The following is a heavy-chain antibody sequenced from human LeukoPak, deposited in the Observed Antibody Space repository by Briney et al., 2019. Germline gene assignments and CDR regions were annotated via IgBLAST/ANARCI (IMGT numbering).Heavy chain of an antibody. V-gene: IGHV3-21*01. J-gene: IGHJ4*02. CDR2: ISSSSSYI. D-gene: IGHD3-22*01. CDR3: ARFPDYYDSIRPEVDH. CDR1: GFTLTNYA. Sequence: GGSLRLSCVGTGFTLTNYAMSWVRQAPGKGLEWVSSISSSSSYIYYADSVKGRFTISRDNAKNSLYLQMNSLRAEDTAVYYCARFPDYYDSIRPEVDHWGQGTLVTVSS.